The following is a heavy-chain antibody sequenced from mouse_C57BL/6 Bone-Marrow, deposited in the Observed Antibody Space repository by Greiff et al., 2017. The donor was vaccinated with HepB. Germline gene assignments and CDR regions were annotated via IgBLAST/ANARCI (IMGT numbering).Heavy chain of an antibody. D-gene: IGHD2-2*01. CDR3: ARASTMVTTCPFAY. V-gene: IGHV1-19*01. J-gene: IGHJ3*01. CDR2: INPYNGGT. Sequence: VQLQQSGPVLVKPGASVKMSCKASGYTFTDYYMNWVKQSHGKSLEWIGVINPYNGGTSYNQKFKGKATLTVDKSSSTAYMELNSLTSEDSAVYYCARASTMVTTCPFAYWGQGTLVTVSA. CDR1: GYTFTDYY.